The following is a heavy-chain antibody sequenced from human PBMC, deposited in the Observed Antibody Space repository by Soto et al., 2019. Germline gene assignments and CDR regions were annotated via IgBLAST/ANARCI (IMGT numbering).Heavy chain of an antibody. Sequence: GGSLRLSCAASGFTFSSYSMNWVRQAPGKGLEWVSYISSSSNTIYYADSVKGRFTISRDNAKNSLYLQMNSLRAEDTAVYYCARARPTDYWGQGTLVTVSS. V-gene: IGHV3-48*01. CDR2: ISSSSNTI. J-gene: IGHJ4*02. CDR1: GFTFSSYS. CDR3: ARARPTDY.